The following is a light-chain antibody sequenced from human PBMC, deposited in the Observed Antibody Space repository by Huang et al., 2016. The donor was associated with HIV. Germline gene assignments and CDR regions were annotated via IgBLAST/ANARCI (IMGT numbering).Light chain of an antibody. CDR1: QGISSH. V-gene: IGKV1-9*01. Sequence: IQLTQSPSSLSASVGDRVTVTCRASQGISSHLAWYQQKSGKAPRLLIYAASTLQSEGPSRFSGSGSGTDFTLTISNLQPEDVATYYCQQLNNYPLTFGGGTKVEIK. CDR3: QQLNNYPLT. CDR2: AAS. J-gene: IGKJ4*01.